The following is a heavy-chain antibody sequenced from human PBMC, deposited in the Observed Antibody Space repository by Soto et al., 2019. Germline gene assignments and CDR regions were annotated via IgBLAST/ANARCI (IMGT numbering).Heavy chain of an antibody. Sequence: GGSLRLSCAASGFTFRRYAMSWVRQAPGKGLEWVSTISNNVLNTYYADSVKGRFTVSRDNSKSTLYLQMNSLRAEDTALYYCAKLGDYDILTGYYDYWGQGTPVTVSS. CDR2: ISNNVLNT. D-gene: IGHD3-9*01. V-gene: IGHV3-23*01. J-gene: IGHJ4*02. CDR3: AKLGDYDILTGYYDY. CDR1: GFTFRRYA.